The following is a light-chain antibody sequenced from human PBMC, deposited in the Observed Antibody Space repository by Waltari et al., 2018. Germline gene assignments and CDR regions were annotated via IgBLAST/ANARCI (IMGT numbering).Light chain of an antibody. Sequence: EAVLTPSPGTLSLSPGDRDTLSCRASQSVSQYLACYQQRPGQPPRLLIYAASTRATGVPDRFSGGGFGTDFSLTSSRLEPEDFAVYYCQNHERLPATFGQGTKVEIK. CDR2: AAS. CDR1: QSVSQY. CDR3: QNHERLPAT. J-gene: IGKJ1*01. V-gene: IGKV3-20*01.